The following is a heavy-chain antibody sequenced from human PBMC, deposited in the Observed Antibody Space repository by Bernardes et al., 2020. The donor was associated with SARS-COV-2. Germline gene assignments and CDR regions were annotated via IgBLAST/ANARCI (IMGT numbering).Heavy chain of an antibody. J-gene: IGHJ3*02. CDR3: ARQGDYGDAFDI. CDR2: MNPHSGNT. Sequence: SVTFSFNSSGYTFTTYDINWVRQSPGQGLEWMGWMNPHSGNTGYEQKFQGRVTMNRNTSISTAYMELSSLRSEDTAVYYCARQGDYGDAFDIWGQGTMVTVSS. CDR1: GYTFTTYD. D-gene: IGHD4-17*01. V-gene: IGHV1-8*01.